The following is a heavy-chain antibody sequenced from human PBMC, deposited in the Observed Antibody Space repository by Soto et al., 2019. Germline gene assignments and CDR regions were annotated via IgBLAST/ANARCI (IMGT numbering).Heavy chain of an antibody. Sequence: EVQLVESGGGLVQPGRSLRLSCAASGFTFDDYAVHWVRQAPGKGLEWVSGISWNSGSIGYADSVKGRFTISRDNAKNSLYLQMNSLRAEDTALYYCAKGGGEWLFPPFDYWGQGTLVTVSS. J-gene: IGHJ4*02. CDR1: GFTFDDYA. CDR3: AKGGGEWLFPPFDY. D-gene: IGHD3-3*01. CDR2: ISWNSGSI. V-gene: IGHV3-9*01.